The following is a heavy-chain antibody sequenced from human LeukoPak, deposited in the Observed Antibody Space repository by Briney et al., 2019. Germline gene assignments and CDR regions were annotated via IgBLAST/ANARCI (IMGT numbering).Heavy chain of an antibody. CDR2: IWYDGSNK. CDR1: GFTFSSYG. CDR3: AKKVVVGATSPYSDFQD. D-gene: IGHD1-26*01. V-gene: IGHV3-33*06. J-gene: IGHJ1*01. Sequence: GRSLRLSCAASGFTFSSYGMHWVRQAPGKGLEWVAVIWYDGSNKYYAGSVKGRFSISRDNSKNTLYLQMNSLRAEDTALYYCAKKVVVGATSPYSDFQDWGQGTLVTVSS.